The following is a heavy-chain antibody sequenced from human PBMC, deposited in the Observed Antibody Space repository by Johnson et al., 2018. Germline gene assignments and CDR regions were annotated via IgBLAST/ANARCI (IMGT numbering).Heavy chain of an antibody. V-gene: IGHV4-39*01. CDR3: ARGSGGPRMAY. D-gene: IGHD2-15*01. CDR1: GGSIISSTSY. CDR2: IYYSGTT. J-gene: IGHJ4*02. Sequence: QVQLQESGPGLVKXSETXSLXCTVSGGSIISSTSYWAWIRQPPGTGLEWIGSIYYSGTTYYNPSLKSRVTISVDTSKNQFSLKMTSLTAADTAVYYCARGSGGPRMAYGGQGTPVFVSP.